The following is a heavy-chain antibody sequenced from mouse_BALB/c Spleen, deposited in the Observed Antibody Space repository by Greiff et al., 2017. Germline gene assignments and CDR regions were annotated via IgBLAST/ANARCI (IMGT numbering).Heavy chain of an antibody. V-gene: IGHV1-5*01. J-gene: IGHJ4*01. D-gene: IGHD4-1*01. Sequence: EVQLQESGTVLARPGASVKMSCKASGYTFTSYWMHWVKQRPGQGLEWIGAIYPGNSDTSYNQKFKGKAKLTAVTSTSTAYMELSSLTNEDSAVYYCTRKGLGREAMDYWGQGTSVTVSS. CDR2: IYPGNSDT. CDR3: TRKGLGREAMDY. CDR1: GYTFTSYW.